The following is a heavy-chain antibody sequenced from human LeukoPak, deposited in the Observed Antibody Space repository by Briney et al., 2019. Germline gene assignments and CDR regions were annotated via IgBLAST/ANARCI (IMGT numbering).Heavy chain of an antibody. CDR3: AKAKDGFSGYDYLFDY. CDR2: FSCDCDTR. V-gene: IGHV3-30-3*01. D-gene: IGHD5-12*01. Sequence: GRSLRLSCAGSEFTFSTYAMHGVHQAPGKGLERVTLFSCDCDTRCYADSVNRGFTISRDNSENSLYLQKNSLRTEDTAVYYCAKAKDGFSGYDYLFDYWGQGTLVTVS. CDR1: EFTFSTYA. J-gene: IGHJ4*02.